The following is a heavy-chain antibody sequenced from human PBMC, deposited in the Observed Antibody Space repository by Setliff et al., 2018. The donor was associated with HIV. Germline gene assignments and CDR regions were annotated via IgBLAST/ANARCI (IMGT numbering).Heavy chain of an antibody. J-gene: IGHJ6*03. D-gene: IGHD3-22*01. CDR2: INPSDNRT. CDR3: ATARRDYYDRGRRSHYYIDV. Sequence: GASVKVSCKVSGYTLTELSIHWVRQAPGKGLEWMGIINPSDNRTYYAQRFQGRVTMTRDTSISTAYMVLSNLKSEDTAVYYCATARRDYYDRGRRSHYYIDVWGKGTTVTVSS. V-gene: IGHV1-24*01. CDR1: GYTLTELS.